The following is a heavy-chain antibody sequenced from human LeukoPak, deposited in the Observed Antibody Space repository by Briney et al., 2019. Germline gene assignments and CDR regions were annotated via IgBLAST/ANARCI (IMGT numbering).Heavy chain of an antibody. CDR2: IRGSGTVT. CDR3: AKTSVGEGRIIGSGYFDN. D-gene: IGHD2-15*01. J-gene: IGHJ4*02. CDR1: GFTFSNHA. Sequence: GGALRLSCAASGFTFSNHAMNWVRQAPGKGLEWVSSIRGSGTVTYYADSVKGRFTISRDNSKNTLFLQINSLRAEDTAIYYCAKTSVGEGRIIGSGYFDNWGQGTLVTVSS. V-gene: IGHV3-23*01.